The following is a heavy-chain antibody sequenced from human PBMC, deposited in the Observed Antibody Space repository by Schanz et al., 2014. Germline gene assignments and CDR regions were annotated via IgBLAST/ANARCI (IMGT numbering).Heavy chain of an antibody. D-gene: IGHD3-10*01. J-gene: IGHJ6*02. CDR2: ISAYNGHT. Sequence: QVQLVQSGAEVKKPGASVKLSCKASGYTFTSYGITWVRQAPGQGLEWMGWISAYNGHTTYAQKCQGRVTMTTDTATSTAYMELRSLISDDTAVYYCVRDAGWAFGDYHDMDVWGQGTSVTVSS. CDR3: VRDAGWAFGDYHDMDV. V-gene: IGHV1-18*01. CDR1: GYTFTSYG.